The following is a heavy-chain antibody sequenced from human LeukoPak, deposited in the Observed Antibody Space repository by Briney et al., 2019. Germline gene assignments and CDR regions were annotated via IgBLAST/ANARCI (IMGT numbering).Heavy chain of an antibody. J-gene: IGHJ4*02. V-gene: IGHV3-30*18. Sequence: GGSLRLSCAASGFTFGSYGMHWVRQAPGKGLEWVAVISYDGSNKYYADSVKGRFTISRDNSKNTLYLQMNSLRAEDTAVYYCAKGALVPAAMFVYWGQGTLVTVSS. CDR3: AKGALVPAAMFVY. D-gene: IGHD2-2*01. CDR1: GFTFGSYG. CDR2: ISYDGSNK.